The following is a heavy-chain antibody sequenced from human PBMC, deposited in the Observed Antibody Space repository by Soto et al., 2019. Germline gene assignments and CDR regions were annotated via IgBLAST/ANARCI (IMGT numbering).Heavy chain of an antibody. CDR3: ARENAGYCSGASCYPGGWFDP. CDR1: GGTFSSYA. J-gene: IGHJ5*02. CDR2: IIPIFGTA. V-gene: IGHV1-69*01. Sequence: QVQLVQSGAEVKKPGSSVKVSCKASGGTFSSYAISWVRQAPGQGLEWMGGIIPIFGTANYAQKFQGRVTITADETTSTAYMELSSLRSEDTAVYYCARENAGYCSGASCYPGGWFDPWGQGTLVTVSA. D-gene: IGHD2-15*01.